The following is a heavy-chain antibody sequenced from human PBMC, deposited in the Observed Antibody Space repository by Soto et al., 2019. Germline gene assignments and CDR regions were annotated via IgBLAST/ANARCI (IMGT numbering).Heavy chain of an antibody. Sequence: PGGSLRLSCGASGFPFAPSTMSWVRQAPGKGLEWVSTISVSVGSTYSADSVQGRFTVSSDISDNTLFLRMTSLTADDTAVYFCAKRDVPHSTSNAYFYGHWGRGVLVTASS. CDR1: GFPFAPST. CDR2: ISVSVGST. J-gene: IGHJ4*02. D-gene: IGHD3-10*01. CDR3: AKRDVPHSTSNAYFYGH. V-gene: IGHV3-23*01.